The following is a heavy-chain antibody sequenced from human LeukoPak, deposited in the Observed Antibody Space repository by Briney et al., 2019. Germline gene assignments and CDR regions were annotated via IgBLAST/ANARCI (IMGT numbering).Heavy chain of an antibody. CDR3: ASLDYFDSSDYGDY. CDR1: GFTFNNYA. Sequence: GGSLRLSCAAPGFTFNNYAMSWVRQAPGKGLEWVSAISGSGGSIYYADSVKGRFTISRDNSKNTLYLQMNSLRAEDTALYYCASLDYFDSSDYGDYWGQGTLVTVSS. J-gene: IGHJ4*02. CDR2: ISGSGGSI. D-gene: IGHD3-22*01. V-gene: IGHV3-23*01.